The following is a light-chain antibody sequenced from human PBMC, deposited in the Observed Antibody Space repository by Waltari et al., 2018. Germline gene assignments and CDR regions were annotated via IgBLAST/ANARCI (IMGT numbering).Light chain of an antibody. CDR1: NSNIEAGYD. J-gene: IGLJ1*01. CDR3: QSYDSSLSGCV. V-gene: IGLV1-40*01. CDR2: GSS. Sequence: QSVLTQPPSVSGAPGQRVTISCTGRNSNIEAGYDVQGYQQLPGTPAKLLISGSSNRYSVVPDRFSGSKSGPPDSLASTGLQAEDEADYYCQSYDSSLSGCVFGTGTKVTVL.